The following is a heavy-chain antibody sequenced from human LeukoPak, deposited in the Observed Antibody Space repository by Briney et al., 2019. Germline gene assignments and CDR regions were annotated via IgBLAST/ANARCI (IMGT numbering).Heavy chain of an antibody. CDR3: ARRSSGSPPYYFGY. CDR2: ISYDGGDP. V-gene: IGHV3-74*01. CDR1: GFTFSSYW. J-gene: IGHJ4*02. Sequence: GGSLRLSCAGSGFTFSSYWMHWVRQAPGKGLVWVTRISYDGGDPSYADSVKGRFTISRDNAKNTLYLQMNSLRAEDTAVYYCARRSSGSPPYYFGYWGQGTLVTVSS. D-gene: IGHD1-26*01.